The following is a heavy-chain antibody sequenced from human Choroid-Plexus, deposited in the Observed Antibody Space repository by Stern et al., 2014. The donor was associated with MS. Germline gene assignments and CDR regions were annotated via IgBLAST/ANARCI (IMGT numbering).Heavy chain of an antibody. V-gene: IGHV3-30*18. D-gene: IGHD2-8*01. CDR1: GFTFGSCA. CDR2: VSYDGSNK. J-gene: IGHJ5*02. CDR3: AKDRQYLTYFFDH. Sequence: VQLVESGGGVVQPGRPLRLSWAASGFTFGSCAMHWVRQAPGKGLEGGAGVSYDGSNKYYADSVKGRFTVSRDNSQNTLYMQMSSLRAEDTAVYYCAKDRQYLTYFFDHWGQGSLVTVSS.